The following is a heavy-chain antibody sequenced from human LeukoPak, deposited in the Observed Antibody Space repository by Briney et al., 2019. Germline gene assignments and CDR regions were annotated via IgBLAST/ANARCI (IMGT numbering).Heavy chain of an antibody. Sequence: RGSLRLSCAASGFTFSNYWMSWVRQAPGKGLEWVANIKEDGSEKFHAGSVRGRFTISRDNAKNSLSLQMNSLRAEDTAVYYCARAITNYGYIFDYWGQGTLVTVSS. CDR2: IKEDGSEK. V-gene: IGHV3-7*01. D-gene: IGHD5-18*01. CDR1: GFTFSNYW. CDR3: ARAITNYGYIFDY. J-gene: IGHJ4*02.